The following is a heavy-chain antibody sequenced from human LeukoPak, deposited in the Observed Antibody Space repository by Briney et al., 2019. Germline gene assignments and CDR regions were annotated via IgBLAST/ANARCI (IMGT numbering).Heavy chain of an antibody. Sequence: GGSLRLSCAASGFTFSRYWMSWVRQAPGKGLEWVANINEDGSKKNYVDSVKGRFTISRDNAKNSLYLEMNSLTAEDTAVYYCANYYDSSGYYALDMWGQGTMVTVPP. CDR1: GFTFSRYW. J-gene: IGHJ3*02. V-gene: IGHV3-7*01. CDR3: ANYYDSSGYYALDM. CDR2: INEDGSKK. D-gene: IGHD3-22*01.